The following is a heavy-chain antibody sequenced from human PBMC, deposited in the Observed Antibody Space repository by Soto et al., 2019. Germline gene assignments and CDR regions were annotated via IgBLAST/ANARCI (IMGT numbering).Heavy chain of an antibody. CDR3: ARCYYDSSQFDY. CDR1: GGTFSSYA. V-gene: IGHV1-69*13. CDR2: IIPIFGTA. J-gene: IGHJ4*02. D-gene: IGHD3-22*01. Sequence: ASLKVSCKASGGTFSSYAISWVRQAPGQGLEWMGGIIPIFGTANYAQKFQGRVTITADESTSTAYMELSSLRSEDTAVYYCARCYYDSSQFDYWGQGTLVTVSS.